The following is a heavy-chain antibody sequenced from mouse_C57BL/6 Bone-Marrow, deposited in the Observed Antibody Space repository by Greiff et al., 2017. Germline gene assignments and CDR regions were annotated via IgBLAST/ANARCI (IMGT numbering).Heavy chain of an antibody. CDR3: ARSVTTVVATWDFDY. Sequence: VQLQQSGAELVKPGASVKLSCKASGYTFTSYWMHWVKQRPGRGLEWIGRIDPNSGGTKYNEKFKSKATLTVDKPSSTAYMQLSSLTSEDSAVYYCARSVTTVVATWDFDYWGQGTTLTVSS. CDR2: IDPNSGGT. D-gene: IGHD1-1*01. CDR1: GYTFTSYW. V-gene: IGHV1-72*01. J-gene: IGHJ2*01.